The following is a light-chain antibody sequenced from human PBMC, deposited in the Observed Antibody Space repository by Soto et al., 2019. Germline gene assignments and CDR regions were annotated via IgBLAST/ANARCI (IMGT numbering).Light chain of an antibody. V-gene: IGLV1-51*01. J-gene: IGLJ2*01. CDR1: SSNIRYNS. Sequence: QSVLTQPPSVSAAPRQKVTISCSGSSSNIRYNSVSWYQHLPTTAPKLLIYDSNKRPSGIPDRFSGSKSGTSATLGITGLQTGDEADYYCGTWDTSLSALVFGGGTKVTVL. CDR3: GTWDTSLSALV. CDR2: DSN.